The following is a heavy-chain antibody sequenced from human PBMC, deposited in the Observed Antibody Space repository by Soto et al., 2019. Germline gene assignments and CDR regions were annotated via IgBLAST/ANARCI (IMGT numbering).Heavy chain of an antibody. CDR1: GASIGTNNW. D-gene: IGHD5-12*01. J-gene: IGHJ4*02. Sequence: SETLSLTCAVSGASIGTNNWWSCVRQPPGKGLEWIGEVYHSGTTNCNPSLKSRVTISIDKSKNQFSLTLTSMTAADTALYYCAVPGRGDFDYWSQGTLVTVSS. V-gene: IGHV4-4*02. CDR2: VYHSGTT. CDR3: AVPGRGDFDY.